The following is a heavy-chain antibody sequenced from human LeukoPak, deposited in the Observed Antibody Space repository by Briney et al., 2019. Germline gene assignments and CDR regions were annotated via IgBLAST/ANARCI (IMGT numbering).Heavy chain of an antibody. CDR1: GFTFSSYW. CDR3: AGLHMWWHTTPVDY. J-gene: IGHJ4*02. CDR2: INSDGSST. V-gene: IGHV3-74*01. D-gene: IGHD2-21*01. Sequence: GGSLRLSCAASGFTFSSYWMHWVRQAPGKGLVWVSRINSDGSSTSYADSVKGRFTISRDNAKNTLYLQMNSLRAEDTAVYYCAGLHMWWHTTPVDYWGQGTLVTVSS.